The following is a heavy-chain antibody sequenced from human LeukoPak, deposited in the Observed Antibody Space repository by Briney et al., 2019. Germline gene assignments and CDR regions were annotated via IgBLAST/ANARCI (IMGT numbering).Heavy chain of an antibody. D-gene: IGHD6-13*01. V-gene: IGHV4-34*01. J-gene: IGHJ4*02. CDR3: ARGTGIAAAGPKSYYFDY. Sequence: SETLSLTCAVYGGSFRGYYWGWIRPPPGKGLEWIGEINHSGSTNYNPSLKSRVTISVDTSKNQFSLKLSSVTAADTAVYYCARGTGIAAAGPKSYYFDYWGQGTLVTVSS. CDR2: INHSGST. CDR1: GGSFRGYY.